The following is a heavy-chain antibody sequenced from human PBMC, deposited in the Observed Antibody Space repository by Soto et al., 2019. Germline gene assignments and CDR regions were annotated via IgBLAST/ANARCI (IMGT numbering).Heavy chain of an antibody. Sequence: SLRLSCAASGFTFSSYWMSWVRQAPGKGLEWVANIKQDGSEKYYVDSVKGRFTISRDNAKNSLYLQMNSLRAEDTAVYYCARGSLSSSWYKAPPGFDYWGQGTLVTVS. V-gene: IGHV3-7*01. D-gene: IGHD6-13*01. CDR3: ARGSLSSSWYKAPPGFDY. CDR2: IKQDGSEK. CDR1: GFTFSSYW. J-gene: IGHJ4*02.